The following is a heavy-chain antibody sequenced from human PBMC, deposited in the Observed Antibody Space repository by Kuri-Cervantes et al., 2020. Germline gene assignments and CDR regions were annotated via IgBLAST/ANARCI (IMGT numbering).Heavy chain of an antibody. D-gene: IGHD2-2*01. J-gene: IGHJ4*02. CDR3: ARALKRYCSSTSCQHPFYFDY. CDR2: IYYSGRT. CDR1: GDSISSYY. Sequence: GSLRLSCTVSGDSISSYYYSWIRQPPGKGLEWIGYIYYSGRTNYNPSLKSRVTISVDTSKNQFSLKLSSVTAADTAVYYCARALKRYCSSTSCQHPFYFDYWGQGTLVTVSS. V-gene: IGHV4-59*13.